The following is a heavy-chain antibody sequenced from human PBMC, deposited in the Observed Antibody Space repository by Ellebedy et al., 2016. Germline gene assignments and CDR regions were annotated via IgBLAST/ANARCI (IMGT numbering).Heavy chain of an antibody. Sequence: LRLSCTVSGGSISSGGYYWSWIRQHPGKGLEWIGYIYYSGSTYYNPSLKSRVTISVDTSKNQFSLKLSSVTAADTAVYYCARDGYNSGEYYFDYWGQGTLVTVSS. D-gene: IGHD5-24*01. CDR1: GGSISSGGYY. J-gene: IGHJ4*02. CDR2: IYYSGST. CDR3: ARDGYNSGEYYFDY. V-gene: IGHV4-31*03.